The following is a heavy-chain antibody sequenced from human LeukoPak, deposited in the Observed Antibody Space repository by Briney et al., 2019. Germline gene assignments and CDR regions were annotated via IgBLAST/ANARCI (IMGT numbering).Heavy chain of an antibody. CDR1: GGTFSSYA. CDR3: ARARYSSSSPFDY. D-gene: IGHD6-6*01. V-gene: IGHV1-69*01. CDR2: NIPIFGTA. Sequence: ASVKVSCKASGGTFSSYAISWVRQAPGQGLEWMGGNIPIFGTANYAQKFQGRVTITADESTSTAYMELSSLRSEDTAVYYCARARYSSSSPFDYWGQGTLVTVSS. J-gene: IGHJ4*02.